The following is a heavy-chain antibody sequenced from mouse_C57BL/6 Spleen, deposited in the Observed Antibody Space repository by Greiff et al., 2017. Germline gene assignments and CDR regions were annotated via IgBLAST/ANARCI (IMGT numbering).Heavy chain of an antibody. CDR2: IDPNSGGT. J-gene: IGHJ4*01. CDR1: GYTFTSSW. D-gene: IGHD2-4*01. CDR3: ARGDYHYAMDY. V-gene: IGHV1-72*01. Sequence: QVQLKQPGAELVKPGASVKLSCKASGYTFTSSWMHWVKQRPGRGLEWIGRIDPNSGGTKYNEKFKSKATLTVDKPSSTAYMQLSSLTSEDSAVYYCARGDYHYAMDYWGQGTSVTVSS.